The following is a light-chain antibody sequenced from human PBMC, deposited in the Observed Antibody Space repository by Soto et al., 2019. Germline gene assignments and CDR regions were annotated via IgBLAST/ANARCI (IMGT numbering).Light chain of an antibody. V-gene: IGKV2-24*01. CDR2: QIS. J-gene: IGKJ1*01. CDR3: VQFSHFPRT. Sequence: DIVLTQTPLSSPVTLGQPASISCRSSQSPVYSDGNTYLSWLQQRPGQPPRLLIYQISNRFSGVPDRFSGSGAGTDFTLKISRVEAEDVGAYPCVQFSHFPRTFGHGTKVEIK. CDR1: QSPVYSDGNTY.